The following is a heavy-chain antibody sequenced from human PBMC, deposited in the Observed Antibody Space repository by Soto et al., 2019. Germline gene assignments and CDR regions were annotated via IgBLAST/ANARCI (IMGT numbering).Heavy chain of an antibody. Sequence: SVKVSCKSSGHTFSSHSINWVRQAPGQGLEWMGGIIPIFGPANFAKKFQGRVTITADESTATAYMELNSLRSEDTAVYYCATGSFTSTGGRIGYHYNAMDVWGQGTTVTVSS. CDR3: ATGSFTSTGGRIGYHYNAMDV. CDR1: GHTFSSHS. V-gene: IGHV1-69*13. D-gene: IGHD2-2*01. J-gene: IGHJ6*02. CDR2: IIPIFGPA.